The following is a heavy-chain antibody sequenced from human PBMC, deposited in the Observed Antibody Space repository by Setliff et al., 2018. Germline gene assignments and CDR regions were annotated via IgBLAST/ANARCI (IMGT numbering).Heavy chain of an antibody. D-gene: IGHD6-19*01. Sequence: PSETLSLTCTVSGGSISSGSYYWSWIRQPAGKELEWIGRIYTSGSTNYNPSLKSRVTISVDTSKNQFSLKLSSVTAADTAVYYCARTRGSSGWLNWFDPWGQGTLVTVSS. J-gene: IGHJ5*02. V-gene: IGHV4-61*02. CDR2: IYTSGST. CDR1: GGSISSGSYY. CDR3: ARTRGSSGWLNWFDP.